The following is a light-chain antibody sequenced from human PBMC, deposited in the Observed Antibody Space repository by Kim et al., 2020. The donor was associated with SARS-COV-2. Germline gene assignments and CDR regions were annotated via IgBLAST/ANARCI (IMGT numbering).Light chain of an antibody. V-gene: IGLV3-21*04. J-gene: IGLJ2*01. CDR1: NIGTKS. CDR2: YDS. Sequence: APGKTARITGGGSNIGTKSVHWYQQKPGQAPVLVIYYDSDRPSGIPERFSGSNSGNTATLTISRVEAGDEADYYCQVWDSTSDHVVFGGGTKLTVL. CDR3: QVWDSTSDHVV.